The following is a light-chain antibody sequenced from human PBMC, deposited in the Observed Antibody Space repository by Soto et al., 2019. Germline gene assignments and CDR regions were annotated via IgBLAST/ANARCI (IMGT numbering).Light chain of an antibody. J-gene: IGLJ2*01. V-gene: IGLV2-14*01. CDR1: RRDVGGYDY. Sequence: QSALTQTASVSGSPGQSITISCIGTRRDVGGYDYVSWFQQHPGKAPKLTIYEVSNRPSGVSDRFSGSKSGYTASLTISGLQAEDEADYYCSSYTSDSHLVFGGGTKVTVL. CDR2: EVS. CDR3: SSYTSDSHLV.